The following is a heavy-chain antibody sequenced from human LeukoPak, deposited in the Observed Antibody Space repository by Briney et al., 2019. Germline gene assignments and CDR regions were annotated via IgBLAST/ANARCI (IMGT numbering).Heavy chain of an antibody. J-gene: IGHJ4*02. Sequence: SETLSLTCTVSGGSISSSSYYWGWIRQPPGKGLEWIGSIYYSGSTYYNPSLKSRVTISVDTSKNQFSLKLSSVTAADTAVYYCARDGIGKTRIIVVVPAAGFDYWGQGTLVTVSS. CDR3: ARDGIGKTRIIVVVPAAGFDY. V-gene: IGHV4-39*07. CDR1: GGSISSSSYY. D-gene: IGHD2-2*01. CDR2: IYYSGST.